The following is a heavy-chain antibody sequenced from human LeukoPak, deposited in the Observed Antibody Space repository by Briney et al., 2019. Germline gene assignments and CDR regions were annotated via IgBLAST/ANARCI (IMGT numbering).Heavy chain of an antibody. Sequence: SETLSLTCAVYGGSFSDYYWNWIRQPPGKGLEWIGEINHSGSTNYNPSLKTRVSISVDTSKNQFSLKLNSVTAADTAVYFCAKTSTALVRGGYYFDSWGQGTLVTVSS. CDR1: GGSFSDYY. CDR3: AKTSTALVRGGYYFDS. J-gene: IGHJ4*02. D-gene: IGHD6-6*01. V-gene: IGHV4-34*01. CDR2: INHSGST.